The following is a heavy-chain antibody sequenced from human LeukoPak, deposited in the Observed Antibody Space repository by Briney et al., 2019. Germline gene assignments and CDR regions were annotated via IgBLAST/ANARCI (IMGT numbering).Heavy chain of an antibody. D-gene: IGHD3-3*01. J-gene: IGHJ5*02. CDR2: ISAYNGNT. CDR1: GYTFTSYG. CDR3: ARGTPTRFGVVPPSWFDP. Sequence: GASVKVSCKASGYTFTSYGISWVRQAPGQGLEWMGWISAYNGNTNYAQKLQGRVTMTIDTSTSTAYMELRSLRSDDTAVYYCARGTPTRFGVVPPSWFDPWGQGTLVTVSS. V-gene: IGHV1-18*01.